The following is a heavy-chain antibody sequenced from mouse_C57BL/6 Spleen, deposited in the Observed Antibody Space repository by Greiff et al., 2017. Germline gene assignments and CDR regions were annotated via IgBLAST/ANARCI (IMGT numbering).Heavy chain of an antibody. Sequence: DVKLVESGPELVKPGASVKISCKASGYSFTGYYMHWVKQSHGNILDWIGYIYPYNGVSSYNQKFKGKATLTVDKSSSTAYMELRSLTSEDSAVYYCARSDYYGSSRYYFDYWGQGTTLTVSS. CDR2: IYPYNGVS. D-gene: IGHD1-1*01. V-gene: IGHV1-31*01. CDR3: ARSDYYGSSRYYFDY. CDR1: GYSFTGYY. J-gene: IGHJ2*01.